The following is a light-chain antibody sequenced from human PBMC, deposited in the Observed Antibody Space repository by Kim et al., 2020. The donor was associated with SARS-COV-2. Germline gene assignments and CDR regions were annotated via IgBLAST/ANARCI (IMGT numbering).Light chain of an antibody. J-gene: IGKJ5*01. V-gene: IGKV1-12*01. CDR3: QQANSFPVT. CDR1: QDISTW. Sequence: ASVGDRVTISCRASQDISTWLTWFQQKPGKAPKLLIYAASTLQSGVASRFSGSGSGTDFTLTISSLQPEDVATFYCQQANSFPVTFGQGTRLEIK. CDR2: AAS.